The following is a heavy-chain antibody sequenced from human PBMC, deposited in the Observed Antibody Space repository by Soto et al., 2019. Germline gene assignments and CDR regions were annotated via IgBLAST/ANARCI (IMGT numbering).Heavy chain of an antibody. CDR3: ARDQGSITDRILQY. CDR1: GDTFASFG. Sequence: GASVKVSCKASGDTFASFGFSWVRQAPGQGLEWLGWISAYNGNTHYAQKVRDRVTLTTDTSTNTAYMELRSLTSDDTAVYYCARDQGSITDRILQYWGQGTRVTVSS. D-gene: IGHD3-10*01. V-gene: IGHV1-18*01. J-gene: IGHJ4*02. CDR2: ISAYNGNT.